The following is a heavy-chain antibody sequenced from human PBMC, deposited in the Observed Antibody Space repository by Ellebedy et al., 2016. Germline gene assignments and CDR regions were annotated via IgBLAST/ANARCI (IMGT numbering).Heavy chain of an antibody. Sequence: KVSXXGSGYSFTNYWIGWVRQMAGKGLEWMGNIYPGDSDTRYSPSFQGQVTISADKSISTAYLQWSSLKASDTAMYYCARRVDTRGGDWFDPWGPGTLVTVSS. CDR3: ARRVDTRGGDWFDP. CDR2: IYPGDSDT. J-gene: IGHJ5*02. D-gene: IGHD5-18*01. CDR1: GYSFTNYW. V-gene: IGHV5-51*01.